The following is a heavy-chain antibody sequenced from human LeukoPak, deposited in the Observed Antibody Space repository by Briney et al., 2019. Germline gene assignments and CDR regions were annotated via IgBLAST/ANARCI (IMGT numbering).Heavy chain of an antibody. J-gene: IGHJ6*03. CDR2: INAYNGNT. CDR1: GYAFTSYG. CDR3: ARSYPGVAARLTMDV. Sequence: ASVKVSCKASGYAFTSYGISWVRQAPGQGLEWMGWINAYNGNTNYVQKFQGRVTMTTDTSTSTVHMELRSLRSDDTAVYYCARSYPGVAARLTMDVWGKGITVTVSS. D-gene: IGHD6-6*01. V-gene: IGHV1-18*01.